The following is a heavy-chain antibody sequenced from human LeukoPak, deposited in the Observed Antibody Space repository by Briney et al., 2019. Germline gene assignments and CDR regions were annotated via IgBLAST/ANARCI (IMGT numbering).Heavy chain of an antibody. CDR1: GYSFTSYW. D-gene: IGHD3-16*02. Sequence: GESLKISCKGSGYSFTSYWIGWVRQMPGKGLEWMGIIYPGDSDTRYSPSFQGQVTISADKSISTAYLQWSSLKASDTAMYYCARHLGLGELSSPFDYWGQGTLVTVSS. CDR2: IYPGDSDT. V-gene: IGHV5-51*01. CDR3: ARHLGLGELSSPFDY. J-gene: IGHJ4*02.